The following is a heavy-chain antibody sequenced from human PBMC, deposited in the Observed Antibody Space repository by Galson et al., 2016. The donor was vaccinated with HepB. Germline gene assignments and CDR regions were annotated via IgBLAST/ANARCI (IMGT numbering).Heavy chain of an antibody. CDR2: MSYRGNI. Sequence: SETLSLTCTVSGGSINSYYWSWVRQTPGKGLEWIGYMSYRGNINYNPSLKSRITISVDTSKNQFFLTLSSVTAADTAVYYCAKNLYNWSGPHYYGMDVWGQGTTVTVSS. J-gene: IGHJ6*02. CDR1: GGSINSYY. D-gene: IGHD1-1*01. CDR3: AKNLYNWSGPHYYGMDV. V-gene: IGHV4-59*01.